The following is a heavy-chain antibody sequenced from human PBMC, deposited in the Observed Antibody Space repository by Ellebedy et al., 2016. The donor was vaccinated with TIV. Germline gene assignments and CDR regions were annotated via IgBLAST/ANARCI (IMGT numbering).Heavy chain of an antibody. CDR2: VWYDGSDK. Sequence: GESLKISCAASGFTFSTYGLHSVRQAPGKGLEWVAVVWYDGSDKYYADSVKGRFTISRDNSKNTLFLQMNSLRAEDTAVYYCSRESCKKITCYFDYWGLGTLVTVSS. D-gene: IGHD2/OR15-2a*01. CDR3: SRESCKKITCYFDY. CDR1: GFTFSTYG. J-gene: IGHJ4*02. V-gene: IGHV3-33*01.